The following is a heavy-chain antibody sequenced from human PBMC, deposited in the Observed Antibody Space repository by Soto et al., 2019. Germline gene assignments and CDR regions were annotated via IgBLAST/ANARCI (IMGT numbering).Heavy chain of an antibody. D-gene: IGHD6-13*01. CDR3: ARDIAAPPSFDY. CDR1: GYSISSGYY. Sequence: SETLSFTCAVSGYSISSGYYWGWIRQPPGKGPEWIGSIYHSGSTYYNPSLKSRVTISVDTSKNQFSLKLSSVTAADTAVYYCARDIAAPPSFDYWGQGTLVTVSS. CDR2: IYHSGST. V-gene: IGHV4-38-2*02. J-gene: IGHJ4*02.